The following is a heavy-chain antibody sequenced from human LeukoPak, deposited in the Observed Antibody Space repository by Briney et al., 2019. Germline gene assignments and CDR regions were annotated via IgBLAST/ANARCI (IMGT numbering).Heavy chain of an antibody. J-gene: IGHJ4*02. CDR1: GGSISSSSYY. D-gene: IGHD2-2*01. CDR3: ARESTSCNDY. CDR2: IYHSGST. V-gene: IGHV4-39*07. Sequence: PSETLSLTCTVSGGSISSSSYYWGWIRQPPGKGLEWIGSIYHSGSTYYNPSLKSRVTISVDTSKNQFSLKLSSVTAADTAVYYCARESTSCNDYWGQGTLVTVSS.